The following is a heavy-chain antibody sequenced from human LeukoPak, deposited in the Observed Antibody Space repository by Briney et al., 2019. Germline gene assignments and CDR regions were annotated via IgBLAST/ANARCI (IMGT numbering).Heavy chain of an antibody. CDR2: IYSSGNT. CDR3: ASSGHAYYYYYGMDV. V-gene: IGHV4-59*12. J-gene: IGHJ6*02. CDR1: GGSITNYY. D-gene: IGHD2-15*01. Sequence: SETLSLTCSLSGGSITNYYWSWIRQPPGKGLEWIAWIYSSGNTDYNPSLKSRVTISVDTSKNQFSLKLSSVTAADTAVYYCASSGHAYYYYYGMDVWGQGTTVTVSS.